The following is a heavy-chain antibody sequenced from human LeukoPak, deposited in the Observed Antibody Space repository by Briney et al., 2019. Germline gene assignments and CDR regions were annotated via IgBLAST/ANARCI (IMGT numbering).Heavy chain of an antibody. J-gene: IGHJ4*02. V-gene: IGHV1-2*02. Sequence: ASVKVSCKASGYTFSGYYIHWVRQAPGQGLEWMGWIYPNTGGTYYAQKFQGRVTMTRGTSISTDYMELSRLRSDDTAVYYCARKGADYGDYDYWGQGTLVTVFS. CDR3: ARKGADYGDYDY. CDR1: GYTFSGYY. D-gene: IGHD4-17*01. CDR2: IYPNTGGT.